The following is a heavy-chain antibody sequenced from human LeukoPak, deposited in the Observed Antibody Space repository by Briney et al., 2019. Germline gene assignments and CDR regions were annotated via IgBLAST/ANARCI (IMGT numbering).Heavy chain of an antibody. CDR2: INSDGSST. J-gene: IGHJ4*02. Sequence: PGGSLRLSCAASGFTFSSYWMHWVRQAPGGGLVWVSEINSDGSSTNYADSVKGRFTISRDNAKNTLYLQMNSLRVDDTAVYYCARLSEATGPNYWGQGTLVTVSS. CDR3: ARLSEATGPNY. V-gene: IGHV3-74*01. D-gene: IGHD6-13*01. CDR1: GFTFSSYW.